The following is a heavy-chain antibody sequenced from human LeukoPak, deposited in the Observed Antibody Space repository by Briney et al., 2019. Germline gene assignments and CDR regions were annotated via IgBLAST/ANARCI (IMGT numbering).Heavy chain of an antibody. V-gene: IGHV3-33*01. CDR1: GHTFSSYG. Sequence: PGVTLRLFCGASGHTFSSYGMHWVRQASGKGLVWVAVIWYDGSNKYYADSVKGRFTISRDNSKNTLYLQMNSLRAEDTAVYYCARESDTMIADPWGQGTLVTVSS. CDR2: IWYDGSNK. J-gene: IGHJ5*02. D-gene: IGHD3-22*01. CDR3: ARESDTMIADP.